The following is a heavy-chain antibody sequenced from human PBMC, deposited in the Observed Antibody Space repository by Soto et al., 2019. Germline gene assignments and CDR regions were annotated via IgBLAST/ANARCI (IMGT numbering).Heavy chain of an antibody. Sequence: GGSLRLSCAASGFTFSSYAMSWVRQAPGRGLEWISYISVSGNIIKYAESVKGRFTISRDNAENSLHLHMSNLRVDDTALYFCVRDTMRASAAACLDYWGQGTQVTVSS. CDR2: ISVSGNII. D-gene: IGHD2-2*01. V-gene: IGHV3-48*03. J-gene: IGHJ4*02. CDR1: GFTFSSYA. CDR3: VRDTMRASAAACLDY.